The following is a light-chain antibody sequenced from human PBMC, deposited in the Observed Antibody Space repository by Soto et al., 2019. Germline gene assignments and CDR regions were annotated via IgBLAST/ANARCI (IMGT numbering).Light chain of an antibody. V-gene: IGKV3-20*01. CDR3: QQYGSSTGFRT. CDR1: QSVSSSY. J-gene: IGKJ1*01. Sequence: EIVLTQSPGTLSLSPGERATLSCRASQSVSSSYLAWYQQKPGQAPRLLIYGASSRATGIPDRFSGSGSGTDFTLTISRLEPEDFAVYYCQQYGSSTGFRTFGQGTKVEIK. CDR2: GAS.